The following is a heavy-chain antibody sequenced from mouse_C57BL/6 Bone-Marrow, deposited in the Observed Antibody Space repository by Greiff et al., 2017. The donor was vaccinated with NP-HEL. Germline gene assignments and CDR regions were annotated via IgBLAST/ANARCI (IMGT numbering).Heavy chain of an antibody. J-gene: IGHJ4*01. CDR3: ARLTGYYAMDY. CDR1: GYTFTSYW. D-gene: IGHD4-1*01. CDR2: IYPSDSET. Sequence: QVQLKQPGAELVRPGSSVKLSCKASGYTFTSYWMDWVKQRPGQGLEWIGNIYPSDSETHYNQKFKDKATLTVDKSSSTAYMQLSSLTSEDSAVYYCARLTGYYAMDYWGQGTSVTVSS. V-gene: IGHV1-61*01.